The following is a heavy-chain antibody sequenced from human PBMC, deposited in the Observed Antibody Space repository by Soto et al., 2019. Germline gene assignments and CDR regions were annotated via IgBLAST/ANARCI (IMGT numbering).Heavy chain of an antibody. Sequence: QVQLQESGPGLVKPSQTLSLTGTVSGGSISSGGYYWSWIRQHPGKGMEGIGYIYYGGSTYYNPALNCPVTISVDTSKNQFSLKLSSVTAADTAVYYCASNIYAILTGPTYYFDYWGQGTLVTVSS. J-gene: IGHJ4*02. CDR2: IYYGGST. V-gene: IGHV4-31*01. CDR1: GGSISSGGYY. CDR3: ASNIYAILTGPTYYFDY. D-gene: IGHD3-9*01.